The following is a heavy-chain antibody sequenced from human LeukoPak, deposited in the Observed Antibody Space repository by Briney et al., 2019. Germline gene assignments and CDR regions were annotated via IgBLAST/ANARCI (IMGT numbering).Heavy chain of an antibody. CDR3: ARIPSMYLLFDP. D-gene: IGHD2-15*01. CDR2: IHYSGST. J-gene: IGHJ5*02. Sequence: SETLSLTCTVSGGSISSHYWNWIRQSPGKGLEWIGYIHYSGSTNYNPSLKSRVTISVDVSRNQFSLKLSSVTAADTAVYYCARIPSMYLLFDPWGQGTLVTVSS. V-gene: IGHV4-59*11. CDR1: GGSISSHY.